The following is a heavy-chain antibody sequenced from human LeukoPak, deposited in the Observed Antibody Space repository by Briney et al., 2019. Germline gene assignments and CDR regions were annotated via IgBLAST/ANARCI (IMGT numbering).Heavy chain of an antibody. D-gene: IGHD5-18*01. J-gene: IGHJ5*02. Sequence: PGRSLRLSCAAATLTFSSYWMSWVSQAPGKGLEWVATIKQDGSEKYYVDSVKGRFTISRDNAKNSLYLQMNSLRAEDTAVYYCARVVVQLWLPYNWFDPWGQGTLVTVSA. V-gene: IGHV3-7*01. CDR2: IKQDGSEK. CDR1: TLTFSSYW. CDR3: ARVVVQLWLPYNWFDP.